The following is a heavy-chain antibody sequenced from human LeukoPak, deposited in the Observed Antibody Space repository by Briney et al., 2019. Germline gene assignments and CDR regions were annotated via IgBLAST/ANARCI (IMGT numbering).Heavy chain of an antibody. CDR3: ARDQYYDRRNADY. D-gene: IGHD3-22*01. J-gene: IGHJ4*02. Sequence: PGGSLRLSCAASGFTFSTYAMHWVRQAPGKGLEWVAVISYDGSNKYYADSVKGRFTISRDNSKNTLYLQMNSLRAEDTAVYYCARDQYYDRRNADYWGQGTLVTVSS. V-gene: IGHV3-30-3*01. CDR2: ISYDGSNK. CDR1: GFTFSTYA.